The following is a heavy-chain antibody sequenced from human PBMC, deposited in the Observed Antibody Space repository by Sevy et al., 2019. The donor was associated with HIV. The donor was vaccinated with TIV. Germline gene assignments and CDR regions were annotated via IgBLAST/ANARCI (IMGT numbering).Heavy chain of an antibody. CDR3: AKEYSSGDS. CDR2: ISGSGGST. D-gene: IGHD3-22*01. Sequence: GGSLRLSCAASGFTFSSYCLSWVRQAPGKGLEWVSPISGSGGSTYYADSVKGRFSISRDNSKNTMYLEMNSLRAEDTAVYYCAKEYSSGDSWGQGTLVTVSS. J-gene: IGHJ5*02. CDR1: GFTFSSYC. V-gene: IGHV3-23*01.